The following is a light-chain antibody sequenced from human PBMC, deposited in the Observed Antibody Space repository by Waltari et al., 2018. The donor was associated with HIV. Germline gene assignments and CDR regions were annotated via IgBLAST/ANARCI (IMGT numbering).Light chain of an antibody. CDR3: QQYENLIT. CDR2: DAS. J-gene: IGKJ3*01. V-gene: IGKV1-33*01. Sequence: DIQLTQSPSSLSASVGDRVTITFQASKDINNYLNWYQQKPGKGPKLLIYDASNLERGVPSRCTGSGSGTVFTFTISSLQPEDIATYYCQQYENLITFGHGTKVDLK. CDR1: KDINNY.